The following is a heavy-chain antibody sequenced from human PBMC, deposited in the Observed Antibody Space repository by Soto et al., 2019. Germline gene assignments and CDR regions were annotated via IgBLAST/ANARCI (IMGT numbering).Heavy chain of an antibody. D-gene: IGHD3-22*01. Sequence: EVQLVESGGGLVQPGRSLRLSCAASGFTFDAYAMHWVRQAPGKGLEWVSGISWNSGSIGYADSVKGRFTISRDNAKNSLYLQMNSLRAEDTALYYCAKAPGDYYDSSGYKGDFDYWGQGTLVTVSS. J-gene: IGHJ4*02. CDR3: AKAPGDYYDSSGYKGDFDY. V-gene: IGHV3-9*01. CDR2: ISWNSGSI. CDR1: GFTFDAYA.